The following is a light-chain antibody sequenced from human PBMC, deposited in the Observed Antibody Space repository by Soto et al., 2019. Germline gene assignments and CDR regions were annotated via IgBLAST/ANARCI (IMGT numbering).Light chain of an antibody. J-gene: IGKJ5*01. CDR3: QQRSN. CDR1: QSVSSY. CDR2: DAS. Sequence: EIVFTQSQATLSLSPGERATLSCRASQSVSSYLAWYQQKPGQAPRLLIYDASNRATGIPARFSGSGSGTDFTLTISSLEPEDFAVYYCQQRSNFGQGTRLEIK. V-gene: IGKV3-11*01.